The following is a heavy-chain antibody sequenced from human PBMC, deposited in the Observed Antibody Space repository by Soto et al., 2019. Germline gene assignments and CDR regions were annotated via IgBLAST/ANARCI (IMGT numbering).Heavy chain of an antibody. CDR3: ANLGYCSGGSCYSYYYYGMDV. CDR1: GYTFTGYY. Sequence: SVKVSCKASGYTFTGYYMHWVRQAPGQGLEWMGWINPNSGGTNYAQKFQGRVTMTRDTSISTAYMELSRLRSDDTAVYYCANLGYCSGGSCYSYYYYGMDVWGQGTTVTVSS. J-gene: IGHJ6*02. D-gene: IGHD2-15*01. V-gene: IGHV1-2*02. CDR2: INPNSGGT.